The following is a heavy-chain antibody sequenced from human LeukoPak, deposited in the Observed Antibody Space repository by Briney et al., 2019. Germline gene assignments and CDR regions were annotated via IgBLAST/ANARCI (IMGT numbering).Heavy chain of an antibody. D-gene: IGHD4-17*01. Sequence: GGSLRLSCAASGFTFSSYSMNWVRQAPGKGLEWVSSISSSSSYIYYADSVKGRFTISRDNAKNSLYLQMNSLRAEDTAVYYCTTGYGDYVTPFHYWGQGTLVTVTS. J-gene: IGHJ4*02. CDR3: TTGYGDYVTPFHY. CDR1: GFTFSSYS. CDR2: ISSSSSYI. V-gene: IGHV3-21*01.